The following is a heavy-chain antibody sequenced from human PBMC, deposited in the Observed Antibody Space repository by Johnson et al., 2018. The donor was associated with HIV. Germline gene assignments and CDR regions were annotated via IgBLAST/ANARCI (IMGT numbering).Heavy chain of an antibody. Sequence: QVQLVESGGGVVQPGGSLRLSCAASGFTVSSNYMSWVRQAPGKGLEWVSYISSSGGDTYYADSVTGRFTISRDNSKNTLHLQMNSLRAEDTAVYYCARFGDMATSFHGFDIWGQGTIVTVSS. V-gene: IGHV3-11*05. CDR2: ISSSGGDT. D-gene: IGHD5-24*01. J-gene: IGHJ3*02. CDR3: ARFGDMATSFHGFDI. CDR1: GFTVSSNY.